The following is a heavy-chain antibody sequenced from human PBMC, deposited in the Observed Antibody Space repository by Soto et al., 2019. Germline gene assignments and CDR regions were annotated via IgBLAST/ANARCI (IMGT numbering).Heavy chain of an antibody. V-gene: IGHV3-23*01. CDR2: ISGNGGST. Sequence: VQLLESGGGLLQPGGSLRLSCAASGFTFSNYAMSWVRQAPGKGLEWVSTISGNGGSTYYANSVKGRFTISRDSSKITLYLQMNSLRAEDTAVYYCAKHIVVVPAAMDYFDYWGQGTLVTVSS. CDR3: AKHIVVVPAAMDYFDY. J-gene: IGHJ4*02. D-gene: IGHD2-2*01. CDR1: GFTFSNYA.